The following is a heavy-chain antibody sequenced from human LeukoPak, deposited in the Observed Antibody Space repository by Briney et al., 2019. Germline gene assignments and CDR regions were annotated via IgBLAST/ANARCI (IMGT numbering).Heavy chain of an antibody. J-gene: IGHJ4*02. V-gene: IGHV3-23*01. CDR1: GFTFSSYA. Sequence: GGSLRLSCAASGFTFSSYAMSWVRQAPGKGLEWVSAISGSGSSAYYADSVKGRFTISRDNSKNTLYLQMNSLRAEDTGVYYCARVVRFLEWLPRFGSYFDYWGQGTLVTVSS. D-gene: IGHD3-3*01. CDR2: ISGSGSSA. CDR3: ARVVRFLEWLPRFGSYFDY.